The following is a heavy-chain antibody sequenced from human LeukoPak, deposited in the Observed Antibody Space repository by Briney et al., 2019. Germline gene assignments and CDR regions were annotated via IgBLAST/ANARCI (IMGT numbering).Heavy chain of an antibody. Sequence: GGSLRLSCAASGFTFSSYGMHWVRQAPGKGLEWVAFIRYDGSNKYYADSVKGRFTISRDNSKNTLYLQMNSLRAEDTAVYYCAKDQDTVMVPRTPDWGQGTLVTVSS. CDR3: AKDQDTVMVPRTPD. CDR1: GFTFSSYG. D-gene: IGHD5-18*01. J-gene: IGHJ4*02. V-gene: IGHV3-30*02. CDR2: IRYDGSNK.